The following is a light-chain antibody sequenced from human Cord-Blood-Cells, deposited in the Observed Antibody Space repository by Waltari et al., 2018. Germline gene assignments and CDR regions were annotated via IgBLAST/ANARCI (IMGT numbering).Light chain of an antibody. J-gene: IGKJ3*01. Sequence: DIQMTQSPSSLSASVGDRVTITCRASQRISSYLNWYQQKPGKAPKLLIYAASSLQSGVPSRFSGSGSGTDFTLTISSLQPEDFATYYCQQSYCTPFTFGPGTKVDIK. V-gene: IGKV1-39*01. CDR1: QRISSY. CDR3: QQSYCTPFT. CDR2: AAS.